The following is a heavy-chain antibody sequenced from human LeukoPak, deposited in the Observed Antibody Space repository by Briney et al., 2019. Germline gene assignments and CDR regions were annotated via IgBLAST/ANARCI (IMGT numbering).Heavy chain of an antibody. V-gene: IGHV3-30*04. CDR1: GFTFNSYA. J-gene: IGHJ4*02. CDR2: ISYHGSNK. Sequence: GRSLRLSCAASGFTFNSYAMHWVRQAPGEGLEWVALISYHGSNKFYADSVKGRFTISRDNSKNTLYLQMNSLRPEDTAVYYCARDAVTSGSGSYPPYWGQGTLVTVSS. CDR3: ARDAVTSGSGSYPPY. D-gene: IGHD3-10*01.